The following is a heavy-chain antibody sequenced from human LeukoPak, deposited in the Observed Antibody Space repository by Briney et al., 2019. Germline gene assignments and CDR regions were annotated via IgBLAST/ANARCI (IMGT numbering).Heavy chain of an antibody. V-gene: IGHV4-61*01. CDR2: IYYSGST. CDR3: ARGYSYGYRPMDY. J-gene: IGHJ4*02. D-gene: IGHD5-18*01. Sequence: IPSETLSLTCTVSGGSVSSGSYYWSWIRQPPGKGLEWIGYIYYSGSTSYNPSLKSRVTISVDTSKNQFSLKLSSVTAADTAVYYCARGYSYGYRPMDYWGQGTLVTVSS. CDR1: GGSVSSGSYY.